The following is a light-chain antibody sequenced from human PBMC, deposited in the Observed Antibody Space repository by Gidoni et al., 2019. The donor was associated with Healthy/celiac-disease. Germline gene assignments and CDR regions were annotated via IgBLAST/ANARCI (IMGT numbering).Light chain of an antibody. CDR3: QQSYSTPFT. V-gene: IGKV1-39*01. Sequence: DIQMTQSPSSLSASVGDRVTLTCRASQSISSYLNWYQQKPGKAPKLLIYAASSLQSGVPSWFSGSGSGTDFTLTISSLQPEDFATYYCQQSYSTPFTFGPGTKVDIK. CDR1: QSISSY. J-gene: IGKJ3*01. CDR2: AAS.